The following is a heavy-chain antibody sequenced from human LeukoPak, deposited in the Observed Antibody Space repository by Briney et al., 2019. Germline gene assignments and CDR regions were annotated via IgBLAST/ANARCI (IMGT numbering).Heavy chain of an antibody. CDR1: GGSFSGYY. D-gene: IGHD3-9*01. V-gene: IGHV4-34*01. CDR3: ARGLDKTFWYFDL. Sequence: PSETLSLTCAVYGGSFSGYYWSWIRQPPGKGLEWIGEIHHTGATTSNPSLKGRVSLSLDTSRNQLSLRLISVTAADTGLYFCARGLDKTFWYFDLWGRGTLVTVSS. J-gene: IGHJ2*01. CDR2: IHHTGAT.